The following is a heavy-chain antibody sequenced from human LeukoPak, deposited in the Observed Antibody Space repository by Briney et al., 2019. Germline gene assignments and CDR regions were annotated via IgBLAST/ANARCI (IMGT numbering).Heavy chain of an antibody. CDR2: INPNSGGT. D-gene: IGHD2-2*01. CDR1: GGTFSSYA. J-gene: IGHJ4*02. CDR3: ARSKGVIVVVPPDY. V-gene: IGHV1-2*02. Sequence: ASVKVSCKASGGTFSSYAISWVRQAPGQGLEWMGWINPNSGGTNYAQKFQGRVTMARDTSISTAYMELSRLRSDDTAVYYCARSKGVIVVVPPDYWGQGTLVTVSS.